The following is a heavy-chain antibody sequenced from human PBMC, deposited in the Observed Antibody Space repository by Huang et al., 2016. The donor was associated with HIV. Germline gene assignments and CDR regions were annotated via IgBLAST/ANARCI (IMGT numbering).Heavy chain of an antibody. CDR3: ASAKFSPDAFDI. Sequence: QVQLQESGPGLVKPSQTLSLTCTVSGGSITSGSYYWSWIRQPAGKGLEWIGHSYTSGSTNFNPSLKCRVTILLDTSHNQFSLKLSSVTAADTAVYYCASAKFSPDAFDIWGQGTMVTVSS. CDR1: GGSITSGSYY. V-gene: IGHV4-61*09. CDR2: SYTSGST. J-gene: IGHJ3*02.